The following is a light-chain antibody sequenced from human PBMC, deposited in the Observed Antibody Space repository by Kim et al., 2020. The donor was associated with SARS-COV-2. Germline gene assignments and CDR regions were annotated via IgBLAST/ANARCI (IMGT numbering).Light chain of an antibody. CDR1: QSVSSS. CDR2: GAS. Sequence: PGQGAALSCRAGQSVSSSFAWYQQRPGQTPRLLIYGASTRAAGIPDRFSGSGSGTDFILTISRLEPEDFAIYYCQQYADSSLSFGGGTKVDIK. J-gene: IGKJ4*01. CDR3: QQYADSSLS. V-gene: IGKV3-20*01.